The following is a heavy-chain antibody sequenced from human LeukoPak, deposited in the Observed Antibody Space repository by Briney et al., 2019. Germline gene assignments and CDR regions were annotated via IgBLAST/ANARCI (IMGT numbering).Heavy chain of an antibody. V-gene: IGHV4-34*01. CDR2: INHSGST. CDR3: ARLDGIAAAGTGDY. CDR1: GGSFSGYY. J-gene: IGHJ4*02. D-gene: IGHD6-13*01. Sequence: SETLSLTCAVYGGSFSGYYWSWIRQPPGEGLEWIGEINHSGSTNYNPSLKSRVTISVDTSKNQFSLKLSSVTAADTAVYYCARLDGIAAAGTGDYWGQGTLVTVSP.